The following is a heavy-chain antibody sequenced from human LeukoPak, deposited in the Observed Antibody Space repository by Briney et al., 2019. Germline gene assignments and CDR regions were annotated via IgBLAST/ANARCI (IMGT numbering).Heavy chain of an antibody. CDR1: GGTFSSYA. V-gene: IGHV1-69*01. CDR2: IIPIFGTA. D-gene: IGHD2-15*01. Sequence: GASVKVSCKASGGTFSSYAISWVRQAPGQGLEWMGGIIPIFGTANYAQKFQGRVTITADESTSTAYMELSSLRSEDTAVYYCARGGLYCSGGSCLHFDPWGQGTLVTVSS. J-gene: IGHJ5*02. CDR3: ARGGLYCSGGSCLHFDP.